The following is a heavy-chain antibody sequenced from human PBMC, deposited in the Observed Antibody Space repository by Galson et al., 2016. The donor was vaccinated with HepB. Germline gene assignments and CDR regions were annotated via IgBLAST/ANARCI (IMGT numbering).Heavy chain of an antibody. CDR3: ASALTIVRGAGSLGY. CDR2: INSDGSSR. CDR1: GFTFSSYW. D-gene: IGHD3-10*01. J-gene: IGHJ4*02. V-gene: IGHV3-74*01. Sequence: SLRLSCAASGFTFSSYWMHWVRQAPGKGLVWVSRINSDGSSRNYADSVKGRFTISRDNAKNTLYLQVNSLRAEDTAVYYCASALTIVRGAGSLGYWGQGTLVTVSS.